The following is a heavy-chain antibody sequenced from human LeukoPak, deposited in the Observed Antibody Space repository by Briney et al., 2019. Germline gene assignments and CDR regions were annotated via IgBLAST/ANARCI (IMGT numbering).Heavy chain of an antibody. CDR3: TKGMATIRRHIDS. CDR1: GFSFSDCA. V-gene: IGHV3-23*01. D-gene: IGHD5-24*01. CDR2: IGGSAGST. Sequence: GGSLRLSCAASGFSFSDCAMSWVRQAPGRGLESVSSIGGSAGSTYYADSMKGRFTISRDNPKNTLHLEMNSLRAEDTAIYYCTKGMATIRRHIDSWGQGTLVTVSS. J-gene: IGHJ4*02.